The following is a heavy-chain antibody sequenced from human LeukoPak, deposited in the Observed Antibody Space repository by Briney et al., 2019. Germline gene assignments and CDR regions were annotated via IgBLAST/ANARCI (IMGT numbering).Heavy chain of an antibody. CDR3: AKNRGLPL. CDR1: GFTFSNYA. CDR2: INGSGGRT. Sequence: GGSLRLSCATSGFTFSNYAMSWVRQAPGKGLEWVSDINGSGGRTYYADSVKGRFTISRDNSKNTLYLQMNSLRAEDTAVYYCAKNRGLPLWGQGTLVTVSS. J-gene: IGHJ4*02. V-gene: IGHV3-23*01.